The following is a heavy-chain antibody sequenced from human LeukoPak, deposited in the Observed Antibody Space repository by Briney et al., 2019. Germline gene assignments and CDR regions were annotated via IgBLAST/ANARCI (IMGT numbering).Heavy chain of an antibody. V-gene: IGHV4-39*02. CDR2: IYYSGST. D-gene: IGHD3-9*01. J-gene: IGHJ1*01. CDR3: ARDHDRHFDWLSYFQY. CDR1: GGSISSSSYY. Sequence: PSETLSLTCTVSGGSISSSSYYWGWIRQPPGKGLEWIGSIYYSGSTYYNPSLKSRVTISVDTSKNQFSLKLSSVTAADTAVYYCARDHDRHFDWLSYFQYWGQGTLVTVSS.